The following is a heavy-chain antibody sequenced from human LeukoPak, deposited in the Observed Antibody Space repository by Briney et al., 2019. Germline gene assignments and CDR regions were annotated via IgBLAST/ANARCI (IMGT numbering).Heavy chain of an antibody. V-gene: IGHV3-7*01. D-gene: IGHD1-1*01. Sequence: PGGSLRPSCAASGFTFSTYWMTWVRQAPGKGLEWVANIKTDGSQIYYVDSVKGRFTISRDNAKNSLYLQMSSLRAEDTAVYYCARDLNWETYWGQGTLVTVSS. J-gene: IGHJ4*02. CDR1: GFTFSTYW. CDR2: IKTDGSQI. CDR3: ARDLNWETY.